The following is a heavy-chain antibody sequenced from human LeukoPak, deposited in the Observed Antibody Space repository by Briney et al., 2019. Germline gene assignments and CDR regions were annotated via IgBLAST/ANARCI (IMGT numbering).Heavy chain of an antibody. J-gene: IGHJ3*02. CDR3: ARDLLYGDYDAFDI. CDR1: GYTFTSYG. CDR2: ISAYNGNT. D-gene: IGHD4-17*01. V-gene: IGHV1-18*01. Sequence: ASVKVSCRASGYTFTSYGISWVRQAPGQGLEWMGWISAYNGNTNYAQKLQGRVTMTTDTSTSTAYMELRSLRFDDTAVYYCARDLLYGDYDAFDIWGQGTMVTVSS.